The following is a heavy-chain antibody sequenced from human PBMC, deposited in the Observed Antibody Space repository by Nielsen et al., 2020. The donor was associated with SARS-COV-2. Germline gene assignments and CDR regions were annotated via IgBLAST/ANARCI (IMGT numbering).Heavy chain of an antibody. V-gene: IGHV1-18*04. Sequence: ASVKVSCKASGYTFTTYGIGWVRQASGQGLEWMGWISRNNGKTQYAQKFQGRVTMTTDTSTSTAYMELRGLRSDDTAVYYCARAVGDDYVWGSYHPPRVDRWGQGTLVTVSS. D-gene: IGHD3-16*02. CDR1: GYTFTTYG. CDR2: ISRNNGKT. J-gene: IGHJ5*02. CDR3: ARAVGDDYVWGSYHPPRVDR.